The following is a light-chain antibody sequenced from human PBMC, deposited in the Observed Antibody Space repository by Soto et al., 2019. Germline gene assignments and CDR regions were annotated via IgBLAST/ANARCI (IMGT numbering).Light chain of an antibody. Sequence: QSALTQPASVSGSPGQSITISCTGTSSDVGTYNLVSWYQQHPGKAPKLMIYEGSERPSGVSSRFSGSKFGNTASLTISGLQAEDEADYYCCSYAGSSTVIFGGGTKLTVL. CDR3: CSYAGSSTVI. J-gene: IGLJ2*01. V-gene: IGLV2-23*01. CDR2: EGS. CDR1: SSDVGTYNL.